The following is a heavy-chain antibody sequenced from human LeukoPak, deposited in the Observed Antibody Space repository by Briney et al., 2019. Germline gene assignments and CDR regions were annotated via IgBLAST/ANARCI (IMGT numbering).Heavy chain of an antibody. CDR2: TYYRSKWYN. CDR1: GDSVSSNSAA. J-gene: IGHJ6*02. D-gene: IGHD3-10*01. CDR3: ARDRDTMVRGVPYNYYGMDV. Sequence: SQTLSPTCAISGDSVSSNSAAWNWIRQSPSRGLEWLGRTYYRSKWYNDYAVSVKSRITINPDTSKNQLSLQPNSVTPEDTAVYYCARDRDTMVRGVPYNYYGMDVWGQGTTVTVSS. V-gene: IGHV6-1*01.